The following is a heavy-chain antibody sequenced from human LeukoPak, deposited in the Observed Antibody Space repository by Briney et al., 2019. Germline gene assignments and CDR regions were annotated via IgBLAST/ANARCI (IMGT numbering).Heavy chain of an antibody. D-gene: IGHD1-14*01. CDR2: IIPTFGTA. CDR3: ARVEEWGTSEFDY. CDR1: GGTFSSYA. V-gene: IGHV1-69*13. Sequence: EASVKVSCKASGGTFSSYAISWVRQAPGQGLEWMGGIIPTFGTANYAQKFQGRVTITADESTSTAYMELSSLRSEDTAVYYCARVEEWGTSEFDYWGQGTLVTVSS. J-gene: IGHJ4*02.